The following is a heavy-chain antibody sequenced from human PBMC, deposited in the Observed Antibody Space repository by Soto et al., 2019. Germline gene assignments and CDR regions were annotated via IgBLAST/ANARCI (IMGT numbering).Heavy chain of an antibody. V-gene: IGHV3-7*02. Sequence: GGFLRLSCTTSGLAFSTYWMAWVRQAPGKGLEWVGNTKPDETETYYADSVEGRFTISRDNAKNSLYLQMNSLRVGDTAVYYCATIGDVTFHYWGQGTPVTVSS. CDR2: TKPDETET. D-gene: IGHD4-4*01. CDR1: GLAFSTYW. CDR3: ATIGDVTFHY. J-gene: IGHJ4*02.